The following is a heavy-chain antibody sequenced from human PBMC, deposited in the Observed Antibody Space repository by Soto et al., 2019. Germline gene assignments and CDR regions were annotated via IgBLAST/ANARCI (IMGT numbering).Heavy chain of an antibody. CDR2: VYSSGGT. V-gene: IGHV4-4*07. D-gene: IGHD3-3*01. J-gene: IGHJ5*02. CDR1: GGSMSSYY. CDR3: ARAQRFSAWFDP. Sequence: PSETLSLTCTVSGGSMSSYYWTWIRQPAGKGLEWIGRVYSSGGTHYNPSLKSRVTISLDTSKNQFSLRLLSVTDADTAVYYCARAQRFSAWFDPSGQATLVTVSS.